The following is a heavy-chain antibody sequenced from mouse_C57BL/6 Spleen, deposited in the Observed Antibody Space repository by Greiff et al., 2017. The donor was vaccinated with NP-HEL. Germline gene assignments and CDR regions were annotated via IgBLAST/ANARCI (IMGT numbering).Heavy chain of an antibody. D-gene: IGHD1-1*01. V-gene: IGHV1-69*01. CDR3: ARGDNTVGDWYFDV. J-gene: IGHJ1*03. Sequence: QVQLQQPGAELVMPGASVKLSCKASGYTFTSYWMHWVKQRPGQGLEWIGEIDPSDSYTNYNQKFKGKSTLTVDKSSSTAYMQLSSLTSEDSAVYYCARGDNTVGDWYFDVWGTGTTVTVSS. CDR1: GYTFTSYW. CDR2: IDPSDSYT.